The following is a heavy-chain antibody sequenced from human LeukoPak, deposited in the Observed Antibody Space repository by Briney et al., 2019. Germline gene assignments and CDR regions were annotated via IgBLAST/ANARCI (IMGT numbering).Heavy chain of an antibody. CDR2: IYYSGST. Sequence: SETLSLTCTVSGGSIGGSISSYYWIWIRQPPGKGLEWIGYIYYSGSTNYNPSLKSRVTISVDTSKNQFSLKLSSVTAADTAVYSCARDDGDYGYYLQRYFDLWGRGTLVTVSS. J-gene: IGHJ2*01. D-gene: IGHD4-17*01. V-gene: IGHV4-59*01. CDR3: ARDDGDYGYYLQRYFDL. CDR1: GGSIGGSISSYY.